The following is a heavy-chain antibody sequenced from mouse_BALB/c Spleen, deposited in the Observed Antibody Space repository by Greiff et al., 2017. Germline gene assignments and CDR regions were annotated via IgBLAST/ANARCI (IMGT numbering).Heavy chain of an antibody. Sequence: VQLQQSGAELMKPGASVKISCKATGYTFSSYWIEWVKQRPGHGLEWIGEILPGSGSTNYNEKFKGKATFTADTSSNTAYMQLSSLTSEDSAVYYCARGYGYDQRGYAMDYWGQGTSVTVSS. CDR3: ARGYGYDQRGYAMDY. J-gene: IGHJ4*01. CDR2: ILPGSGST. V-gene: IGHV1-9*01. D-gene: IGHD2-2*01. CDR1: GYTFSSYW.